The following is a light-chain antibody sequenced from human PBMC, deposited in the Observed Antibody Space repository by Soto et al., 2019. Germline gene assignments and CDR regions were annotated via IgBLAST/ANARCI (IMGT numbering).Light chain of an antibody. CDR1: SSNVGKNT. J-gene: IGLJ3*02. V-gene: IGLV1-44*01. CDR2: NSN. CDR3: AAWDDSLKAVL. Sequence: QSVLTQSPSASGTPGQTVTISCFGSSSNVGKNTVTWYQQVSGAAPNLLIFNSNQRPSGVPDRFSGSKSDTSASLAISGLQSEDEAHYYCAAWDDSLKAVLFGGGTKVTVL.